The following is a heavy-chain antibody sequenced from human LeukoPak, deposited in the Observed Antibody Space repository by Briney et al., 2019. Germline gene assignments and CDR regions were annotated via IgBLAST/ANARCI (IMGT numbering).Heavy chain of an antibody. CDR1: GFTFSGYG. CDR2: IQYDGSNK. CDR3: ARVLSGRGSLYDYYYYMDV. V-gene: IGHV3-30*02. J-gene: IGHJ6*03. D-gene: IGHD3-10*01. Sequence: GGSLRLSCAASGFTFSGYGMHWVRQAPGKGLEWVAFIQYDGSNKYYADSVKGRFTISRDNSKNTLYLQMNSLRAEDTAVYYCARVLSGRGSLYDYYYYMDVWGKGTTVTISS.